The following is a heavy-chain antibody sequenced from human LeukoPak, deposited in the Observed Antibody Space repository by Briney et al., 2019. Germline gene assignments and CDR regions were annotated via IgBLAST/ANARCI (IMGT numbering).Heavy chain of an antibody. V-gene: IGHV3-23*01. J-gene: IGHJ6*02. CDR2: VISSGGST. CDR3: AKGGGLWFGELSVYYYYGMDV. Sequence: GGSLRLSCAASGFTFRTYAMSWVRQAPGKGLEWVSAVISSGGSTNYADSVKGRFTISRDNSKNTLYLQMNSLRVEDTAVYFCAKGGGLWFGELSVYYYYGMDVWRQGTTVTVSS. D-gene: IGHD3-10*01. CDR1: GFTFRTYA.